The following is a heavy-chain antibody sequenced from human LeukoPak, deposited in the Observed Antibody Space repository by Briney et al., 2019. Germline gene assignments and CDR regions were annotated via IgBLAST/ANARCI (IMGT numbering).Heavy chain of an antibody. CDR1: GFTFSIYA. J-gene: IGHJ4*02. V-gene: IGHV3-23*01. CDR3: AKGSSGSYYVVY. D-gene: IGHD1-26*01. CDR2: ISGSSGRT. Sequence: GGSLRLSCAASGFTFSIYAMSWVRQAPGKGLEWVSVISGSSGRTYYADSVKGRLTISRDNSKNTLYLQMNSLKAEDTAVYYCAKGSSGSYYVVYWGQGTLVTVSS.